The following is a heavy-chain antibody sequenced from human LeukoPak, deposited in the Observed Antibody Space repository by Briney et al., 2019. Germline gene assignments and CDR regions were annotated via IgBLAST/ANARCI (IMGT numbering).Heavy chain of an antibody. V-gene: IGHV5-51*01. CDR2: IYPGDSDT. CDR3: ARLGNDFWSGYYPPDKKSYYYMDV. CDR1: GYSFTSYW. D-gene: IGHD3-3*01. Sequence: GASLQISCKGSGYSFTSYWIGWVRQMPGKGLEWMGIIYPGDSDTRYSPSFQGQVTISADKSISTAYLQWSSLKASDTAMYYCARLGNDFWSGYYPPDKKSYYYMDVWGKGTTVTVSS. J-gene: IGHJ6*03.